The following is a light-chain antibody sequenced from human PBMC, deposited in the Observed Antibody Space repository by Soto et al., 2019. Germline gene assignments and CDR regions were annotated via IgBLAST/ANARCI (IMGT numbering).Light chain of an antibody. Sequence: EIVLTQSPGTLSLSPGETATLSCRASETVDTSSLGWYQQKPGRAPSLLIYSASRRATGIPDRFDASGSATDFTLTISRLEPEDFAVYYCHQYGSSPFTFGGGTKVEI. CDR1: ETVDTSS. J-gene: IGKJ4*01. CDR2: SAS. CDR3: HQYGSSPFT. V-gene: IGKV3-20*01.